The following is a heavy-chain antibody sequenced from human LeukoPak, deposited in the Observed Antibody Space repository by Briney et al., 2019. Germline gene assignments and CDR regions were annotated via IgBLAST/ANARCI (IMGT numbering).Heavy chain of an antibody. D-gene: IGHD1-1*01. CDR1: GYTFTSYG. CDR3: AREGNCNDLNAFDI. Sequence: ASVKVSCKASGYTFTSYGISWVRQAPGQGLELMGWISAYNGNTNYAQKLQGRVTMTTDTSTSTAYMELRSLRSDDTAVYYCAREGNCNDLNAFDIWGQGTMVTVSS. V-gene: IGHV1-18*01. CDR2: ISAYNGNT. J-gene: IGHJ3*02.